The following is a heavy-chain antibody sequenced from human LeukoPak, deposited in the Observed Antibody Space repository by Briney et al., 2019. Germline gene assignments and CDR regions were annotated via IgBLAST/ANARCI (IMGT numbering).Heavy chain of an antibody. D-gene: IGHD6-25*01. CDR1: GFTFSSYE. J-gene: IGHJ4*02. CDR3: ASKAAEFYFDF. V-gene: IGHV3-30*02. Sequence: QAGGSLRLSCAASGFTFSSYEMNWVRQAPGKGLEWLSFIQYDGTNINYADSVKGRFTISRDNSKNTLYLQMSSLKAEDTAVYFCASKAAEFYFDFWGQGTLVSVSS. CDR2: IQYDGTNI.